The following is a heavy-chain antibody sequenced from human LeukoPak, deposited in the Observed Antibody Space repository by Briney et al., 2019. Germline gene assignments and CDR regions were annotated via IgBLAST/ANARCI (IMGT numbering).Heavy chain of an antibody. CDR1: GFTFSHYY. D-gene: IGHD3-10*01. CDR3: ARDYYGSHDY. CDR2: TNQDGSVE. Sequence: GGSVRLSCAASGFTFSHYYMSWVRQAPGQGLEWVAHTNQDGSVEFHVDSVKGRFTISRDNAKNSLYLQMNSLRADDTAVYYCARDYYGSHDYWGQGALVTVSS. V-gene: IGHV3-7*01. J-gene: IGHJ4*02.